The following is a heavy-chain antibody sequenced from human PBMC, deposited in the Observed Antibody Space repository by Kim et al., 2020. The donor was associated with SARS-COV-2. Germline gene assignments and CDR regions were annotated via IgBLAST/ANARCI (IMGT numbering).Heavy chain of an antibody. CDR1: GFTFDDYA. Sequence: GGSLRLSCAASGFTFDDYAMHWVRQAPGKGLEWVSLISGDGGSTYYADSVKGRFTISRDNSKNSLYLQMNSLRTEDTALYYCAKDINYDFWSGYVDYWGQGTLVTVSS. CDR2: ISGDGGST. V-gene: IGHV3-43*02. D-gene: IGHD3-3*01. J-gene: IGHJ4*02. CDR3: AKDINYDFWSGYVDY.